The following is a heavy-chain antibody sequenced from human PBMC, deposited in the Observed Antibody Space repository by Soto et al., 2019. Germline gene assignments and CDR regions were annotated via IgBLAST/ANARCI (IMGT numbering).Heavy chain of an antibody. D-gene: IGHD6-13*01. CDR2: MSYDGTKE. CDR3: AKEFGSTWIDH. CDR1: GFTLTTYG. J-gene: IGHJ4*02. V-gene: IGHV3-30*18. Sequence: QVQLVESGGGVVQPGRSLRLSCAASGFTLTTYGMHWVRQAPGKGLEWVAAMSYDGTKEYYADSVKGRFTISRDSSRNTLFLKLKSLRAEDTDGYYCAKEFGSTWIDHWGEGTLVTVSS.